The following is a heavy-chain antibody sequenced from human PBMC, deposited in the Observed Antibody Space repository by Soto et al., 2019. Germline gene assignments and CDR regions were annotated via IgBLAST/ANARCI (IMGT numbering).Heavy chain of an antibody. J-gene: IGHJ5*02. V-gene: IGHV1-18*01. CDR2: ISTYSGDT. CDR3: ARHHGPTTSEKWFDP. Sequence: QVHLVQSGVEVKTPGASVKVSCQASGYTFFTYDISWVRQAPGQGLEWMGWISTYSGDTKYAQKFQGRVTMTTDTSTTTAYPELRRLRSDETAVYYCARHHGPTTSEKWFDPWGQGTRVTVSS. CDR1: GYTFFTYD. D-gene: IGHD5-12*01.